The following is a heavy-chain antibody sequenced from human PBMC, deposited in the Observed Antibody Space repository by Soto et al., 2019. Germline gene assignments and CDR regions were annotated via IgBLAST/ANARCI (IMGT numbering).Heavy chain of an antibody. D-gene: IGHD3-22*01. CDR1: GYTFTSYG. CDR2: ISAYNGNT. Sequence: ASVKVSCKASGYTFTSYGISWVRQAPGQGLEWIGWISAYNGNTNYAQKLQVRVTMTTDTSTSTAYMVLRSLRSDDTAVYYCARDHYDSILNNIDYWGQGTLVTVSS. CDR3: ARDHYDSILNNIDY. J-gene: IGHJ4*02. V-gene: IGHV1-18*04.